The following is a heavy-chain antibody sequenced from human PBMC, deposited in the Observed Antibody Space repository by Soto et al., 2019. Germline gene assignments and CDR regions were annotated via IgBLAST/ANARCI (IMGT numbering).Heavy chain of an antibody. CDR1: GFTVSTNY. CDR3: ARCLGDLSLSAFDI. V-gene: IGHV3-53*01. CDR2: IYSGGST. J-gene: IGHJ3*02. D-gene: IGHD3-16*02. Sequence: EVQLVESGGGLIQPGGSLRLSCGASGFTVSTNYMSWVRQAPGKGLEWVSHIYSGGSTYYADSVKGRFTISRDYSTNTLYLQMNALGAEDTAVYYCARCLGDLSLSAFDIWGQGTLVTVSS.